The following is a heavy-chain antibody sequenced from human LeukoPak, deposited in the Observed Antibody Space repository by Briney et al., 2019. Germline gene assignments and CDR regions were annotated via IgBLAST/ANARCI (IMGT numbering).Heavy chain of an antibody. V-gene: IGHV3-23*01. D-gene: IGHD6-6*01. CDR3: ARGPIAARKPDDY. Sequence: GGSLRLSCAASGFTFSSYAMSWVRQAPGKGLEWVSAISGSGGSTYYADSVKGRFTISRDNSKNALYLQMNSLRAEDTAVYYCARGPIAARKPDDYWGQGTLVTVSS. CDR2: ISGSGGST. CDR1: GFTFSSYA. J-gene: IGHJ4*02.